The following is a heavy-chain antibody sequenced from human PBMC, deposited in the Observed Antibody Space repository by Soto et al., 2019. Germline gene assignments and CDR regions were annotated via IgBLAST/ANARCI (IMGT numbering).Heavy chain of an antibody. CDR3: ARARLAATVTTRYYYGMDV. J-gene: IGHJ6*02. V-gene: IGHV4-31*03. CDR2: IYYSGST. CDR1: GGSISSCGHY. D-gene: IGHD4-17*01. Sequence: QVQLQESGPGLVKPSQTLSLTCTVSGGSISSCGHYWSWIRQHPGKGLEWIGYIYYSGSTSYNPSLKSRVTISVDTSKNQFSLKLSCVTAADTAVYYCARARLAATVTTRYYYGMDVWGQGTTVTVS.